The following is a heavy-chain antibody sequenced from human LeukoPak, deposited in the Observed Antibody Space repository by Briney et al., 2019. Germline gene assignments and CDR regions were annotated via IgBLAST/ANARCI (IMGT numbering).Heavy chain of an antibody. CDR3: ARHPTYSSSRFDY. D-gene: IGHD6-13*01. V-gene: IGHV4-39*01. J-gene: IGHJ4*02. CDR1: GGSISSSSYY. Sequence: PSETLSLTCTVSGGSISSSSYYWGWIRQPPGKGLEWIGSIYYSGSTYYNPSLKSRVTISVDTSKNQFSLKLSSVTAADTAVYYCARHPTYSSSRFDYWGQGTLVTVSS. CDR2: IYYSGST.